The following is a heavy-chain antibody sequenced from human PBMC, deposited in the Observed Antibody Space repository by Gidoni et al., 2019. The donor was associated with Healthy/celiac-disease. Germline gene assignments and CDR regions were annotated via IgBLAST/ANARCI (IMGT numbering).Heavy chain of an antibody. D-gene: IGHD7-27*01. CDR1: GCTFCSYS. CDR3: ARVALTGEVVY. J-gene: IGHJ4*02. V-gene: IGHV3-21*01. CDR2: FSSSSSSI. Sequence: EVQLVESGGGLVKPGGSLRHDCAASGCTFCSYSMNWVRQAPGKGLEWVSSFSSSSSSIYFADSVKGRFPISRDHSKNSLYLQLNSLRSEVTAVYYCARVALTGEVVYWGQGTLVTVSS.